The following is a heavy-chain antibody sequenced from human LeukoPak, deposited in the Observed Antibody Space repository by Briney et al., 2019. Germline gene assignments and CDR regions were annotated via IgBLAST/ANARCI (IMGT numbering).Heavy chain of an antibody. CDR2: ISAYNGNT. CDR3: ARTYGSGSLQRWWFDP. CDR1: GYTFTSYG. D-gene: IGHD3-10*01. J-gene: IGHJ5*02. V-gene: IGHV1-18*01. Sequence: GASVKVSCKASGYTFTSYGISWVRQAPGQGLEWMGWISAYNGNTNYAQKLQGRVTMTTDTSTSTAYMELRSLRSDDTAVYYCARTYGSGSLQRWWFDPWGQGTLVTVSS.